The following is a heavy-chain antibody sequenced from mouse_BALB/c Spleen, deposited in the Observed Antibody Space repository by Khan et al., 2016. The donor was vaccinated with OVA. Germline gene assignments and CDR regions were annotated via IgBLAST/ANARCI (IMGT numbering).Heavy chain of an antibody. CDR2: INSDGDYT. CDR3: ARAADGNWAY. CDR1: GFTFSTFA. D-gene: IGHD2-1*01. Sequence: EVQLVESGGGLVKPGGSLKLSCAASGFTFSTFAMSWVRQTPEKRLEWVATINSDGDYTYYPDNVTGRFTISRDNAKTTLYLHMHSLRSEDTAMYDWARAADGNWAYWGQGTLVTVAA. V-gene: IGHV5-9-3*01. J-gene: IGHJ3*01.